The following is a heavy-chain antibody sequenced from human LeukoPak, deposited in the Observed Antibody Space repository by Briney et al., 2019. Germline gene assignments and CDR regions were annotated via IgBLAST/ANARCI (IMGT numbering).Heavy chain of an antibody. V-gene: IGHV4-4*09. CDR1: GGSISSYY. CDR3: AGGYYYDSSGYYLSPYYFDY. J-gene: IGHJ4*02. CDR2: IYTSGST. Sequence: SETLSLTCTVSGGSISSYYWSWIRQPPGKGLEWIGYIYTSGSTNYNPSLKSRVTISVDTSKNQFSLKLSSVTAADTAVYYCAGGYYYDSSGYYLSPYYFDYWGQGTLVTVSS. D-gene: IGHD3-22*01.